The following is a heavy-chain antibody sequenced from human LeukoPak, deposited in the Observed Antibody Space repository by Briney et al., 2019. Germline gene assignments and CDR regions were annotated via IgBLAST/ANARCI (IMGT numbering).Heavy chain of an antibody. CDR3: ARLCFGYCSSTSCSHWFDP. CDR1: GGSFSGYY. V-gene: IGHV4-34*01. D-gene: IGHD2-2*03. J-gene: IGHJ5*02. CDR2: INHSGST. Sequence: SETLSLTCAVYGGSFSGYYWSWIRQPPGKGLEWIGEINHSGSTNYNPSLKSRVTISVDTSKNQFSLKLSSVTAADTAVYYCARLCFGYCSSTSCSHWFDPWGQGTLVTVSP.